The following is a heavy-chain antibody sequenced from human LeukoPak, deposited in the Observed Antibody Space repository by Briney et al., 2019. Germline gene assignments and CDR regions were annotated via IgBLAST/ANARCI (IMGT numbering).Heavy chain of an antibody. Sequence: SETLSLTCTVSGGSISGSTYYWGWIRQPPEKGLEWIGSIYYSGGTYYNPSLKSRVTISVDTSKNQFSLKLSSVTAADTALYYCARDNYYDSSGYYFLGDAFDMWGQGTMVTVSS. D-gene: IGHD3-22*01. V-gene: IGHV4-39*07. CDR2: IYYSGGT. CDR3: ARDNYYDSSGYYFLGDAFDM. J-gene: IGHJ3*02. CDR1: GGSISGSTYY.